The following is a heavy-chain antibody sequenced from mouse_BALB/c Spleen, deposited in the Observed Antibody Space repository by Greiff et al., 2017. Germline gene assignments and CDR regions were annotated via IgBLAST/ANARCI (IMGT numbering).Heavy chain of an antibody. J-gene: IGHJ3*01. D-gene: IGHD4-1*01. CDR3: ARSWDEDWVAY. CDR2: IDPANGNT. CDR1: GFNIKDTY. V-gene: IGHV14-3*02. Sequence: EVQLQQSGAELVKPGASVKLSCTASGFNIKDTYMHWVKQRPEQGLEWIGRIDPANGNTKYDPKFQGKATITADTSSNTAYLQLSSLTSEDTAVYYCARSWDEDWVAYWGQGTLVTVSA.